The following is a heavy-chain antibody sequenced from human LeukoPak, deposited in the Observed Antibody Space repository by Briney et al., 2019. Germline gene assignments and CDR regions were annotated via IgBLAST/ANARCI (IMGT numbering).Heavy chain of an antibody. D-gene: IGHD3-16*01. CDR1: GFTFSSYW. V-gene: IGHV3-30*18. CDR2: ISYDGSNK. CDR3: AKDTLYDYGDY. Sequence: GSLRLSCAASGFTFSSYWMHWVRQAPGKGLEWVAVISYDGSNKYYADSVKGRFTISRDNSKNTLYLQMNSLRAEDTAVYYCAKDTLYDYGDYWGQGTLVTVSS. J-gene: IGHJ4*02.